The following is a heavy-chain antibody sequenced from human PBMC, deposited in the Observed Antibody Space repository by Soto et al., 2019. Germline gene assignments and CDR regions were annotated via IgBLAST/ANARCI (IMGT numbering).Heavy chain of an antibody. D-gene: IGHD3-3*01. V-gene: IGHV3-33*01. CDR2: IWYDGSNK. Sequence: GGSLRLSCGAAGFTFSSYGMHWVRQAPGKGLEWVAVIWYDGSNKYYAASVKGRFTITRDNSKNTLYLQMNSLRAEDTAGYYCARVRYNFWSGYYWYYYYYLDVWGKGTTVTVSS. CDR1: GFTFSSYG. J-gene: IGHJ6*03. CDR3: ARVRYNFWSGYYWYYYYYLDV.